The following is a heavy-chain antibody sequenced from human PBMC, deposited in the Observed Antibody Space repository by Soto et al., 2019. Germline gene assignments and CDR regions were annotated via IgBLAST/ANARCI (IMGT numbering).Heavy chain of an antibody. V-gene: IGHV3-30*18. J-gene: IGHJ6*03. CDR1: GFTFSSYG. Sequence: GGSLRLSCAASGFTFSSYGMHWVRQAPGKGLEWVAVISYDGSNKYYADSVKGRFTISRDNSKNTLYLQMNSLRAEDTAVYYCAKEATPTPFWSGYGIYYDFLDFSGKGSSV. D-gene: IGHD3-3*01. CDR3: AKEATPTPFWSGYGIYYDFLDF. CDR2: ISYDGSNK.